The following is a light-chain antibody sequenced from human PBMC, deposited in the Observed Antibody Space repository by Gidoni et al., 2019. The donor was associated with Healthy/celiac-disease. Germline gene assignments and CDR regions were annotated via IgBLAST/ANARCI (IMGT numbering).Light chain of an antibody. CDR2: AAS. CDR1: QSIRSY. Sequence: GDRVNITCRASQSIRSYLNWYQQKPGKATKLLRYAASSLQSGVPSRFSGSGSGTDFTLTIRSLQPEDCATYYWQQSYSTPRTFGQGTKVEIK. CDR3: QQSYSTPRT. V-gene: IGKV1-39*01. J-gene: IGKJ1*01.